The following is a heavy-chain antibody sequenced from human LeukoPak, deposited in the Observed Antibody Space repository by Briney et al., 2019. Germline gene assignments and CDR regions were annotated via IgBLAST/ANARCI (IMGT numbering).Heavy chain of an antibody. Sequence: ASETLSLTCTVSGGSISSSSYYWGWIRQPPGKGLEWIGRIYTSGSTNYNPSLKSRVTMSVDTSKNQFSLKLSSVTAADTAVYYCARGGGLYYGSGSHEDYWGQGTLVTVSS. V-gene: IGHV4-39*07. CDR2: IYTSGST. CDR3: ARGGGLYYGSGSHEDY. J-gene: IGHJ4*02. CDR1: GGSISSSSYY. D-gene: IGHD3-10*01.